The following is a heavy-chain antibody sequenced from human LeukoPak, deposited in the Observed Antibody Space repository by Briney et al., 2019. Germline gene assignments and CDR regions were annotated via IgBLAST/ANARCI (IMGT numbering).Heavy chain of an antibody. CDR1: GFTFSNAW. J-gene: IGHJ4*02. D-gene: IGHD3-22*01. CDR3: TTDIVTYYYDSSGYFYFDY. V-gene: IGHV3-15*01. CDR2: IKSKTDGGTT. Sequence: PGRSLRLSCAASGFTFSNAWMSWVRQAPGKGLEWVGRIKSKTDGGTTDYAAPVKGRFTISRDDSKNTLYLQMNSLKTEDTAVYYCTTDIVTYYYDSSGYFYFDYWGQGTLVTVSS.